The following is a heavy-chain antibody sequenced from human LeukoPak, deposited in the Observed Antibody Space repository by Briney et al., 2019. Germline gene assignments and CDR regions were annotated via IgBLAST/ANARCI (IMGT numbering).Heavy chain of an antibody. CDR3: ARATIFGVVIARDFDY. V-gene: IGHV4-34*01. CDR2: INHSGST. D-gene: IGHD3-3*01. CDR1: GGSFSGYY. J-gene: IGHJ4*02. Sequence: SSETLSLTCAVYGGSFSGYYWSWIRQPPGKGLEWIGEINHSGSTNYNPSLKSRVTILVDTSKNQFSLKLSSVTAADTAVYYCARATIFGVVIARDFDYWGQGSLVAVSS.